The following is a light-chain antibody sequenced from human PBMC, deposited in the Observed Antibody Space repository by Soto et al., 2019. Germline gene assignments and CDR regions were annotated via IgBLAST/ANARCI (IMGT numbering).Light chain of an antibody. CDR2: GSS. J-gene: IGKJ2*01. Sequence: EVVLTQSPGTLSLSPGERATLSCRSSQSVSNNYLAWYQQKPGQSPKLLFFGSSDRATGIPDRFSGSGSGTDFTLTISRLEPEDFAVYFCQQYGRSPPYTFGQGSKLEIK. CDR3: QQYGRSPPYT. V-gene: IGKV3-20*01. CDR1: QSVSNNY.